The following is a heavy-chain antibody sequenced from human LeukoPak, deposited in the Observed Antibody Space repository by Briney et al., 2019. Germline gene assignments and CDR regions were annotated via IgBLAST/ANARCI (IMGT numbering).Heavy chain of an antibody. CDR1: GFTFTSSA. V-gene: IGHV1-58*02. Sequence: SVTVSCKASGFTFTSSAMQWVRQARGQRLEWIGWIFVGSGNTNYAQQFQERVTITRDMSKSTAYMELSSLRSEDPAVYYCAAGYGSGSYYDYYYYYYMDVWGKGTTVTVSS. D-gene: IGHD3-10*01. J-gene: IGHJ6*03. CDR3: AAGYGSGSYYDYYYYYYMDV. CDR2: IFVGSGNT.